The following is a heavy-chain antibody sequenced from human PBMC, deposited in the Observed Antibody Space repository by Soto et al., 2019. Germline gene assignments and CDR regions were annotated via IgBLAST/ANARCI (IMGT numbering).Heavy chain of an antibody. CDR2: ISYDGSNK. V-gene: IGHV3-30*18. J-gene: IGHJ6*02. Sequence: GGSLRLSCAASGFTFSSYGMHWVRQAPGKGLEWVAVISYDGSNKYYADSVKGRFTISRDNSKNTLYLQMNSLRAEDTAVYYCAKDRRGIAVAGALQWGNNYYYYGMDVWSQGTTVTVS. D-gene: IGHD6-19*01. CDR1: GFTFSSYG. CDR3: AKDRRGIAVAGALQWGNNYYYYGMDV.